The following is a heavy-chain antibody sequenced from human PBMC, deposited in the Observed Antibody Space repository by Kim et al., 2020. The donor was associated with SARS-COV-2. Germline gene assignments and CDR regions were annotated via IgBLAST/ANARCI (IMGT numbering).Heavy chain of an antibody. V-gene: IGHV4-59*01. CDR3: AGSPTMIVVVTAFDI. Sequence: PSLKSRVTISVDTSKNQFSLKLSSVTAADTAVYYCAGSPTMIVVVTAFDIWGQGTMVTVSS. J-gene: IGHJ3*02. D-gene: IGHD3-22*01.